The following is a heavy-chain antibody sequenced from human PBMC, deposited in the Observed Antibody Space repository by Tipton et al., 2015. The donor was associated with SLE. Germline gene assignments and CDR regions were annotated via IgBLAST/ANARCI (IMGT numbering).Heavy chain of an antibody. CDR3: ARQSYPGLVVYAHHWFDP. D-gene: IGHD2-8*02. J-gene: IGHJ5*02. V-gene: IGHV4-59*08. Sequence: TLSLTCTVSGGSISSYYWSWIRQPPGKGLEWIGYIYYSGSTNYNPSLKSRVTISVDTSKNQFSLKLSSVTAADTAVYYCARQSYPGLVVYAHHWFDPWGQGTLVTVSS. CDR1: GGSISSYY. CDR2: IYYSGST.